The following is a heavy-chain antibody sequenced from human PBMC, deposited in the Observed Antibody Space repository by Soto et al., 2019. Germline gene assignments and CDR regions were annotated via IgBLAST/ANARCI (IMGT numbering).Heavy chain of an antibody. CDR3: AKGRITMIVVVPFDY. Sequence: PGGSLRLSCAASGFTFSNAWMSWVRQAPGKGLEWVGRIKSKTDGGTTDYAAPVKGRFTISRDDSKNTLYLQMNSLRAEDTAVYYCAKGRITMIVVVPFDYWGQGTLVTVSS. D-gene: IGHD3-22*01. CDR2: IKSKTDGGTT. CDR1: GFTFSNAW. J-gene: IGHJ4*02. V-gene: IGHV3-15*01.